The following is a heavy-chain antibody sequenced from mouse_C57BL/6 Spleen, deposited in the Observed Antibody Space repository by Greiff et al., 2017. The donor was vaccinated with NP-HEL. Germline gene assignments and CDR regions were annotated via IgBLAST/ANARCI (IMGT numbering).Heavy chain of an antibody. CDR3: ARYDYYDNTWFAY. Sequence: EVQVVESGGGLVQSGRSLRLSCATSGFTFSDFYMEWVRQAPGQGLEWIAASRTKANDYTTEYSASVKGPFIVSTASSQSILYLQMNDLRAEDTAIYYCARYDYYDNTWFAYWGQGTLVTVSA. J-gene: IGHJ3*01. V-gene: IGHV7-1*01. D-gene: IGHD2-4*01. CDR1: GFTFSDFY. CDR2: SRTKANDYTT.